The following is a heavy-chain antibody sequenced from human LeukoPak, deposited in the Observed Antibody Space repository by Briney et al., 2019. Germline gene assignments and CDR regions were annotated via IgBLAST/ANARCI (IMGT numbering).Heavy chain of an antibody. J-gene: IGHJ4*02. CDR3: AREGRELLLNQVDY. V-gene: IGHV3-7*01. CDR1: GFTLSRNW. Sequence: PGGSLRLSCAASGFTLSRNWMIWVRQAPGKRLEWVANINQDGSEKYYVDSVKGRFTISRDNAKNSLFLQMNSLRAEDTAVYYCAREGRELLLNQVDYWGQGTLVTVSS. CDR2: INQDGSEK. D-gene: IGHD3-16*02.